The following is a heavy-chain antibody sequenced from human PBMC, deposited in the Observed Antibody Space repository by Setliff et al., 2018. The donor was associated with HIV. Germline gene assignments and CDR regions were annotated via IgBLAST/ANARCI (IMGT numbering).Heavy chain of an antibody. Sequence: QAPGQGLEWMGGIIPIFGTANYAQKFQGRVTITADESTSTAYMELSSLRSEDTAVYYCADSSGYYWNWFDPWGQGTLVTSPQ. D-gene: IGHD3-22*01. J-gene: IGHJ5*02. V-gene: IGHV1-69*01. CDR2: IIPIFGTA. CDR3: ADSSGYYWNWFDP.